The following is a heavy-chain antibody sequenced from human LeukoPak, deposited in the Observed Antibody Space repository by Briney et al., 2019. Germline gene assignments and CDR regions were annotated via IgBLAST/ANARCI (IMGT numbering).Heavy chain of an antibody. D-gene: IGHD6-13*01. CDR3: SAGFGSSWYDCYFDL. Sequence: SVKVSCKASGFTFTMSAVQWVRQARGQRLEWIGWIVVGSGNTKYAQTFQERVTITRDMSTSTAYMELSSLRSEDTAVYYCSAGFGSSWYDCYFDLWGRGTLVTVSS. CDR2: IVVGSGNT. J-gene: IGHJ2*01. V-gene: IGHV1-58*01. CDR1: GFTFTMSA.